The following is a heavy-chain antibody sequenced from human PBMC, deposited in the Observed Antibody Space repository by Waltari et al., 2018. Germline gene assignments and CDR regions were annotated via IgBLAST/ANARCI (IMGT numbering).Heavy chain of an antibody. D-gene: IGHD3-10*01. CDR1: GGSISSYY. V-gene: IGHV4-4*07. J-gene: IGHJ4*02. CDR2: IYTSGST. Sequence: QVQLQESGPGLVKPSETLSLTCTVSGGSISSYYWSWIRQPAGKGLEWIGRIYTSGSTNYNPSLKSRVTMSVDTSKNQFSLKLSSVTAADTAVYYCASGGGSGSGSPFYFDYWGQGTLVTVSS. CDR3: ASGGGSGSGSPFYFDY.